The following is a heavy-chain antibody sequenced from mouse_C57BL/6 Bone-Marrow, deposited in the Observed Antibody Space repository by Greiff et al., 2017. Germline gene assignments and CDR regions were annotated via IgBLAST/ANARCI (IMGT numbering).Heavy chain of an antibody. CDR2: IDPSDSYT. J-gene: IGHJ3*01. CDR3: ASGFHYYGSSPAY. CDR1: GYTFTSYW. D-gene: IGHD1-1*01. V-gene: IGHV1-50*01. Sequence: VQLQQPGAELVKPGASVKLSCKASGYTFTSYWMQWVKQRPGQGLEWIGDIDPSDSYTNYNQKFKGKATLTVDTSSSTAYMQLSSLTSEDSAVYYCASGFHYYGSSPAYWGQGTLVTVSA.